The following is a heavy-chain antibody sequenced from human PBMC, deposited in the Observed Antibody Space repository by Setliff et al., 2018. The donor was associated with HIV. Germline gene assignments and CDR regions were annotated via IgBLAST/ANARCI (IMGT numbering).Heavy chain of an antibody. CDR2: IWADEITK. V-gene: IGHV3-33*01. J-gene: IGHJ4*02. Sequence: GGSLRLSCATSGFTFSPYAIHWVRQAPGMGLEWVAMIWADEITKFYADSVKGRFTISRDNSKNSMYLQMNTLRVEDTAVYYCARDPPGSGFHLDYWGQGTPVTVSS. CDR3: ARDPPGSGFHLDY. CDR1: GFTFSPYA. D-gene: IGHD5-12*01.